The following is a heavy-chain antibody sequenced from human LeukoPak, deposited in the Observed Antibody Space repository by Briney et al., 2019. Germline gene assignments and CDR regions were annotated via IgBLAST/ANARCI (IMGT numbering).Heavy chain of an antibody. CDR1: GFTFSSYA. J-gene: IGHJ5*02. Sequence: GSLRLSCAASGFTFSSYAMSWVRQAPGKGLEWVSAISGSGGSTYYADSVKDRFTISRDNSKNTLYLQMNSLRAEDTAVYYCAKDPYSSSPKNWFDPWGQGTLVTVSS. D-gene: IGHD6-6*01. V-gene: IGHV3-23*01. CDR3: AKDPYSSSPKNWFDP. CDR2: ISGSGGST.